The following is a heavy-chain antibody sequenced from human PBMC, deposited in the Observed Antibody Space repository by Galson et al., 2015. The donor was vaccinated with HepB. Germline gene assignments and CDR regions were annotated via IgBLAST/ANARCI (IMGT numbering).Heavy chain of an antibody. V-gene: IGHV3-15*01. D-gene: IGHD2-2*01. J-gene: IGHJ4*02. CDR1: GFTFSNAW. CDR3: TTDWRGVPAARPFDY. CDR2: IKSKTDGGTT. Sequence: SLRLSCAASGFTFSNAWMSWVRQAPGKGLEWVGCIKSKTDGGTTDYAAPVKGRFTISRDDSKNTLYLQMNSLKTEDTAVYYCTTDWRGVPAARPFDYWGQGTLVTVSS.